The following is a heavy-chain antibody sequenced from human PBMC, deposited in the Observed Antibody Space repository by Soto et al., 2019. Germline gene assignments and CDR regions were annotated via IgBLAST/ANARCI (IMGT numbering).Heavy chain of an antibody. D-gene: IGHD3-22*01. CDR2: ISYDGSDK. CDR3: AKSPAPMGYYLDY. V-gene: IGHV3-30*18. CDR1: GLTLSTYG. J-gene: IGHJ4*02. Sequence: GGSLRLSCTSSGLTLSTYGMHWVRPAPGKGLEWVAIISYDGSDKIYADSVKGRFIISRDNSRNTLYLQMNSLRVEDTAVYCCAKSPAPMGYYLDYWGQGNLVTVSA.